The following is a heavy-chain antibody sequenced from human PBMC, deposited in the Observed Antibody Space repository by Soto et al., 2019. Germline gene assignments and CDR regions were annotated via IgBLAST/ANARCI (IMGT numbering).Heavy chain of an antibody. J-gene: IGHJ4*02. Sequence: PXGSLRLSCTASGFTFSDYAMSGVRQPPGKGLEWVSVISAGGSTYYADSVKGRFTVSRANSKNTLYPQMNSLRAEDTAVYYCANVPIWCSSTSCYTEGFDYWGQGTLVTVSS. V-gene: IGHV3-23*01. CDR3: ANVPIWCSSTSCYTEGFDY. CDR1: GFTFSDYA. CDR2: ISAGGST. D-gene: IGHD2-2*02.